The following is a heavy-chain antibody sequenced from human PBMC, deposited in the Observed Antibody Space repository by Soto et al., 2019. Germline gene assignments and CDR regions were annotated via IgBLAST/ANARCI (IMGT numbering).Heavy chain of an antibody. Sequence: QLQLQESGSGLVKPSQTLSLTCAVSGGSISSGGYSCSWIRQPPGKGLEWIGYIYHSGSTYYNPSLKSRVTISVDSSTNQFCLKLSSVTAADTAVYYCARGMTTVATFDYWGQGTLVTVSS. CDR1: GGSISSGGYS. J-gene: IGHJ4*02. CDR2: IYHSGST. CDR3: ARGMTTVATFDY. D-gene: IGHD4-4*01. V-gene: IGHV4-30-2*01.